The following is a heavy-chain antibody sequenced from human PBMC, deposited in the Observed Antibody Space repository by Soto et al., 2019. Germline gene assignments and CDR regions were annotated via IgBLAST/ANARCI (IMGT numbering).Heavy chain of an antibody. CDR1: GFSLTTSGVG. CDR3: AHRVLRTVFGLVTTTAIYFDF. CDR2: IYWDDDK. V-gene: IGHV2-5*02. Sequence: QITLNESGPTVVRPTETLTLTCRFSGFSLTTSGVGVGWIRQSPGKAPEWLALIYWDDDKRYSASLKGRLTITKDNSKNQVVLTVSDLDPTDTATYYCAHRVLRTVFGLVTTTAIYFDFWGQGTPVAVSS. D-gene: IGHD3-3*01. J-gene: IGHJ4*02.